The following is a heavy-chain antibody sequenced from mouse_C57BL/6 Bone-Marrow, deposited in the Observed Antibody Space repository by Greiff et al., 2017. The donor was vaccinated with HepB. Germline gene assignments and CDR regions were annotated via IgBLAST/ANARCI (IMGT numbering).Heavy chain of an antibody. CDR2: ISSGGDYI. J-gene: IGHJ2*01. CDR3: TRDRGTMDY. V-gene: IGHV5-9-1*02. Sequence: EVKVVESGEGLVKPGGSLKLSCAASGFTFSSYAMSWVRQTPEKRLEWVAYISSGGDYIYYADTVKGRFTISRDNARNTLYLQMSSLKSEDTAMYYCTRDRGTMDYWGQGTTLTVSS. D-gene: IGHD1-1*02. CDR1: GFTFSSYA.